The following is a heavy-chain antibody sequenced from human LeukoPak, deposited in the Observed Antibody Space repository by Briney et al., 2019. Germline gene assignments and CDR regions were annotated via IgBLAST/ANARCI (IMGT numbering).Heavy chain of an antibody. CDR1: GYNFTKYW. J-gene: IGHJ4*02. V-gene: IGHV5-51*01. Sequence: GESLKISCKGSGYNFTKYWIGWVRQMPGKGLEWMGIIYPGDSDTRYSPSLQGQVTISVDKSINTAYLQWSSLQASDTAMYYCERQPGISATGTLIDYWGQGTLVTVSS. CDR3: ERQPGISATGTLIDY. D-gene: IGHD6-13*01. CDR2: IYPGDSDT.